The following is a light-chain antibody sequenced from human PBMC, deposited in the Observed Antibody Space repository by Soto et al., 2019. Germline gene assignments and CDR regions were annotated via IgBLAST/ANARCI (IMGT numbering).Light chain of an antibody. J-gene: IGLJ1*01. CDR2: GNS. CDR1: SSNIGAGYD. V-gene: IGLV1-40*01. CDR3: RSYDSSLSGYV. Sequence: QSALTQPPSVSGAPGQRVTISCTGSSSNIGAGYDVHWYQQLPGTAPKLLIYGNSNRPSGVPDRFSGSKSGTSASLAITGLQAEDEADYYCRSYDSSLSGYVFGTRTKVTVL.